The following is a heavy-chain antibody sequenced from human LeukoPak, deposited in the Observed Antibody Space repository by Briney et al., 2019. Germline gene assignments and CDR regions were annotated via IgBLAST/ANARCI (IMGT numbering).Heavy chain of an antibody. CDR1: GFTFSSYA. CDR3: AKDPNYYDSSGYAFDY. D-gene: IGHD3-22*01. V-gene: IGHV3-23*01. Sequence: PGGSLRLSCAASGFTFSSYAMSWVRQASGKGLEWVSAISGSGGSTYYADSVKGRFTISRDNSKNALYLQMNSLGAEDTAVYYCAKDPNYYDSSGYAFDYWGQGTLVTVSS. J-gene: IGHJ4*02. CDR2: ISGSGGST.